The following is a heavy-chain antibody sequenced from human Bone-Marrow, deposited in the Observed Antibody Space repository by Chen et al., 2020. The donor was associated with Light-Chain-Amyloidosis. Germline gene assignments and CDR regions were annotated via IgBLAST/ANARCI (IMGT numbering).Heavy chain of an antibody. Sequence: EVQLEQSGPEVKKPGESLKISCKGSGYTFPNYWIGWVRQMPGKGLEWLGVLYPDESDASYSPSLEGQVTISADKSITTAYLQWRSLKASDTAMYYCARRRDGYNFDYWGQGTLVTVSS. CDR1: GYTFPNYW. CDR2: LYPDESDA. V-gene: IGHV5-51*01. J-gene: IGHJ4*02. CDR3: ARRRDGYNFDY. D-gene: IGHD5-12*01.